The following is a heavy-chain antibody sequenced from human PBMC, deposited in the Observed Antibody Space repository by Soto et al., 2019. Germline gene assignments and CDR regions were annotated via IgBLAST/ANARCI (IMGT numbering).Heavy chain of an antibody. CDR2: ISSSGSTI. CDR1: GFTFSSYE. J-gene: IGHJ6*02. D-gene: IGHD3-22*01. V-gene: IGHV3-48*03. Sequence: EVQLVESGGGLVQPGGSLRLSCAASGFTFSSYEMNWVRQAPGKGLEWVSYISSSGSTIYYADSVKGRFTISRDNAKNSLYLQMNSLRAEDTAVYYCARDQVTMIVAVPYYYYGMDVWGQGTTVTVSS. CDR3: ARDQVTMIVAVPYYYYGMDV.